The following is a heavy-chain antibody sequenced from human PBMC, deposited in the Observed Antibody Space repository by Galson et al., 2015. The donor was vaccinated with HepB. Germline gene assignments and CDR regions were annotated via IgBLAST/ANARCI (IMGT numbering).Heavy chain of an antibody. Sequence: SLRLSCAASGFTFSSYAMSWVRQAPGKGLEWVSAISGSASSTYYGDSVKGRFTISRDNSKNRLYLQMNSLRAGDTAVYYCAGVGWELRPLDYWGQGTLVTVSS. D-gene: IGHD1-26*01. CDR3: AGVGWELRPLDY. CDR1: GFTFSSYA. J-gene: IGHJ4*02. V-gene: IGHV3-23*01. CDR2: ISGSASST.